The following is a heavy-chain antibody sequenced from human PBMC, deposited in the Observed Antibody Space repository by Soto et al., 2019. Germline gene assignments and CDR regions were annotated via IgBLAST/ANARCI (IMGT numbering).Heavy chain of an antibody. CDR3: TRSAISPYGGLIGPFDY. J-gene: IGHJ4*02. V-gene: IGHV1-46*01. CDR1: GYTFTSYY. Sequence: ASVKVSCKASGYTFTSYYMNWVRQAPGQGLEWLGIINPSGGYTTYAQRFLGRVTMTSDTSTSTVYMELNSLTSEDTAMYYCTRSAISPYGGLIGPFDYWGQGNLVTVSS. CDR2: INPSGGYT. D-gene: IGHD3-16*02.